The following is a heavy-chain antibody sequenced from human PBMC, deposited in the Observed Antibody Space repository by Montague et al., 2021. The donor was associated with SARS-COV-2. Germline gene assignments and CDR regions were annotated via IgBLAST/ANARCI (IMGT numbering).Heavy chain of an antibody. V-gene: IGHV4-59*08. CDR2: IYYYGSV. CDR1: GDSVSRSY. J-gene: IGHJ4*02. Sequence: SETLSLTSTVAGDSVSRSYWNWIRQSPGKGLEWIGNIYYYGSVNYNPSLKSRLSISLDTSKNQLSLTLTSVTAADTATYYCARQITMVREPFDSWGQGTLVLVSS. CDR3: ARQITMVREPFDS. D-gene: IGHD3-10*01.